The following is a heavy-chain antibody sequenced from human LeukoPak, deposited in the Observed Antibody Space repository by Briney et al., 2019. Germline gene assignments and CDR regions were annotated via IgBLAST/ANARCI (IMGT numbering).Heavy chain of an antibody. CDR2: IRSKTHSGAT. CDR3: SRGYSYGYH. Sequence: PGGSLRLSCTASGFTFGDYAMSWFRQAPGKGLEWLGFIRSKTHSGATEYAASVRGRFTLSRDDSKSIAYLQMNSLKTEDTAMYYCSRGYSYGYHWGQGTLVTVSS. V-gene: IGHV3-49*03. CDR1: GFTFGDYA. D-gene: IGHD5-18*01. J-gene: IGHJ5*02.